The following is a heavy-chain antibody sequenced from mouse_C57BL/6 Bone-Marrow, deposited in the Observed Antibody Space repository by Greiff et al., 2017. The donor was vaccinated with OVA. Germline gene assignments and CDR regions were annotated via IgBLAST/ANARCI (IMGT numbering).Heavy chain of an antibody. D-gene: IGHD3-1*01. CDR3: ARRGYVAY. CDR1: GYTFTDYY. CDR2: INPNNGGT. Sequence: EVQLQQSGPELVKPGASVKISCKASGYTFTDYYMNWVKQSPGKSLEWIGDINPNNGGTSYNQKFKGKATLTVDKSSSTAYMERRSLTSEDSAVYYCARRGYVAYWGQGTLVTVSA. J-gene: IGHJ3*01. V-gene: IGHV1-26*01.